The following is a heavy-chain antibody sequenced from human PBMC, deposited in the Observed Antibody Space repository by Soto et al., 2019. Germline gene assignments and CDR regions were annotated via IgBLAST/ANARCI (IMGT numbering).Heavy chain of an antibody. J-gene: IGHJ6*03. CDR3: ARGSWDDVSGHYYMDV. CDR2: TYYKSKWFN. Sequence: SQIISLTCAISGDSVSSNSAGWNWVRQTPSRGLEWLGRTYYKSKWFNNYAVSVKSRITINPDTSQNQFSLQLDSVTPEDTAVYYCARGSWDDVSGHYYMDVWGKGTTVTVSS. D-gene: IGHD5-12*01. CDR1: GDSVSSNSAG. V-gene: IGHV6-1*01.